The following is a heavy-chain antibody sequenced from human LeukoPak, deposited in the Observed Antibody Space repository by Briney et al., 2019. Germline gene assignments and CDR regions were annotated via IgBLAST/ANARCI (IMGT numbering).Heavy chain of an antibody. CDR2: IYYSGST. CDR1: GGSISSYY. V-gene: IGHV4-59*08. Sequence: SETLSPTCTVSGGSISSYYWSWIRQPPGKGLEWIGYIYYSGSTNYNPSLKSRVTISVDTSKNQFSLKLSSVTAADTAVYYCARRQWPPLTYYYYGMDVWGQGTTVTVSS. D-gene: IGHD6-19*01. CDR3: ARRQWPPLTYYYYGMDV. J-gene: IGHJ6*02.